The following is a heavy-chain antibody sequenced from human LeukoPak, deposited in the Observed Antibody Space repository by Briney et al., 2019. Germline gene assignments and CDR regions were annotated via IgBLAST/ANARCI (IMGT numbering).Heavy chain of an antibody. J-gene: IGHJ3*02. CDR3: ARGLRRPYYGSGEIDAFDI. V-gene: IGHV3-21*01. CDR2: ISSSSNYI. CDR1: GFTFSSYS. Sequence: GGSLRLSCAASGFTFSSYSMKWVRQAPGKGLEWVSSISSSSNYIYYADSVKGRFTISRDNAKNSLYLQMHSLRAEDTSVYYCARGLRRPYYGSGEIDAFDIWGQGTMVTVSS. D-gene: IGHD3-10*01.